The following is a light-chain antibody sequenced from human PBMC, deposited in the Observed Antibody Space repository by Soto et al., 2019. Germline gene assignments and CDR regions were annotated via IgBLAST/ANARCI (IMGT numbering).Light chain of an antibody. V-gene: IGKV4-1*01. CDR1: QSVFSASNSQNY. CDR3: LQYYQGLALS. Sequence: IAMIQSPDSLAVSLGERATINCKSSQSVFSASNSQNYLSWYQQKPGRPPKLLIFWASTRASGVPDRFRGSGSGTDFTLTIDNLQAEDVAVYYCLQYYQGLALSFVGGTKVELK. J-gene: IGKJ4*01. CDR2: WAS.